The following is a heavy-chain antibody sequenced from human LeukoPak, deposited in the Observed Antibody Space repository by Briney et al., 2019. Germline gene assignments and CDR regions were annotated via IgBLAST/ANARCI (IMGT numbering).Heavy chain of an antibody. CDR3: ARGALGGYCSSTSCPAFGY. Sequence: SETLSLTCTVSGGSISSGGYYWSWIRQHPGKGLEWIGYIYYSGSTYYNPSLKSRVTISVDTSKNQFSLKLSSVTAADTAVYYCARGALGGYCSSTSCPAFGYWGQGTLVTVSS. V-gene: IGHV4-31*03. CDR1: GGSISSGGYY. J-gene: IGHJ4*02. D-gene: IGHD2-2*01. CDR2: IYYSGST.